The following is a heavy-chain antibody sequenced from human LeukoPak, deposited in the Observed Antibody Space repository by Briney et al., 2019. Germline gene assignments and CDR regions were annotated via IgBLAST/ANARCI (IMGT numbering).Heavy chain of an antibody. Sequence: PSETLSLTCTVSGGSISSSSYYWGWIRQPPGKGLEWIGSIYYSGSTYCNPSLKSRVTISVDTSKNQFSLKLSSVTAADTAVYYCASTRSPEDAFDIWGQGTMVTVSS. V-gene: IGHV4-39*07. J-gene: IGHJ3*02. CDR1: GGSISSSSYY. D-gene: IGHD1-1*01. CDR3: ASTRSPEDAFDI. CDR2: IYYSGST.